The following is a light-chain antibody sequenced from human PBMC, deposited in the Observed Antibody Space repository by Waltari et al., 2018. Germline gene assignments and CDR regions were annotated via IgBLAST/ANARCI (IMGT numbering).Light chain of an antibody. J-gene: IGLJ7*01. CDR2: ENT. Sequence: SVLTQPPSVSAAPGQRVPIPCSGGSPTIGPNSLSWFRQFPGTAPKLLIYENTERPSGIPGRFSGSKSGTSATLDITGLQAGDEADYYCGTWDSSLSGAVFGGGTHLTVL. CDR1: SPTIGPNS. CDR3: GTWDSSLSGAV. V-gene: IGLV1-51*02.